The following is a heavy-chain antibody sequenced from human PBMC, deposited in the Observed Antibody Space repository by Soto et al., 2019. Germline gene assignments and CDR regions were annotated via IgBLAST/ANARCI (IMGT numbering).Heavy chain of an antibody. CDR1: GGSMSRGDYY. CDR3: ARNAAAAENYIDC. CDR2: IYHTGST. J-gene: IGHJ4*02. Sequence: SETLSLTCTVSGGSMSRGDYYWSWIRQPPGKGLEWIGFIYHTGSTYYSPSLKNRVAISVDTSKNQFSLKLSSVTAADTAVYYCARNAAAAENYIDCWGQGTLVTVSS. V-gene: IGHV4-30-4*01. D-gene: IGHD6-13*01.